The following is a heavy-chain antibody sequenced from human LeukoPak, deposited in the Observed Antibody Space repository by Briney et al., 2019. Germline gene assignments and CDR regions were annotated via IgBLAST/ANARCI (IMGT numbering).Heavy chain of an antibody. CDR2: VTGSGDST. CDR1: GFTFSSYA. V-gene: IGHV3-23*01. J-gene: IGHJ4*02. D-gene: IGHD6-13*01. Sequence: PGGSLRLSCAASGFTFSSYAMSWVRQAPGKGLEWVSVVTGSGDSTSYADSVKGRFTISRDNSHNTVYLQMNSLRADDTAVYYCADHKGSSWYSNYWGQGTLVTVSS. CDR3: ADHKGSSWYSNY.